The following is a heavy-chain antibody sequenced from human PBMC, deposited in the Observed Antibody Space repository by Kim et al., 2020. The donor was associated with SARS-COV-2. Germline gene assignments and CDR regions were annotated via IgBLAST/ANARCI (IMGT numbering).Heavy chain of an antibody. Sequence: GGSLRLSCAASGFTFSSYAMSWVRQAPGKGLEWVSAISGSGGSTYYADSVKGRFTISRDNSKNTLYLQMNSLRAEDTAVYYCAKASGTYYYDSSGYYCSNNSYYGMGVWGQGTTVTVSS. V-gene: IGHV3-23*01. J-gene: IGHJ6*02. CDR1: GFTFSSYA. CDR3: AKASGTYYYDSSGYYCSNNSYYGMGV. CDR2: ISGSGGST. D-gene: IGHD3-22*01.